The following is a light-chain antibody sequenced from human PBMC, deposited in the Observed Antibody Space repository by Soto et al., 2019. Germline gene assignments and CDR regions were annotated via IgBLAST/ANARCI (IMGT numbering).Light chain of an antibody. CDR1: QSISSY. J-gene: IGKJ4*01. CDR3: QQSYSTPLT. V-gene: IGKV1-39*01. Sequence: DIQMTQSPSSLSASVGARVTITCRASQSISSYLNWYQQKPGKAPKLLIYAASSFQSGVPSRFSGSGSGTDFTLTISSLQPEDFATYYCQQSYSTPLTFGGGTKVDIK. CDR2: AAS.